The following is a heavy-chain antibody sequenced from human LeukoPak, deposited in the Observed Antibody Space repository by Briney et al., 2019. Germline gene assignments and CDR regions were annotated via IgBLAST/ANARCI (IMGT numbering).Heavy chain of an antibody. CDR2: IRGKAYGATT. CDR1: GFTFADFS. J-gene: IGHJ4*02. D-gene: IGHD4-23*01. CDR3: ARGNGPNSAGVTY. Sequence: GGSLRLSCTVSGFTFADFSMAWVRQPPGKGLEWVGFIRGKAYGATTHYAPSVKDRFTIGRDDSKSIAYLQMSSLKTEDTAMYYCARGNGPNSAGVTYWGQGTLVTVSS. V-gene: IGHV3-49*04.